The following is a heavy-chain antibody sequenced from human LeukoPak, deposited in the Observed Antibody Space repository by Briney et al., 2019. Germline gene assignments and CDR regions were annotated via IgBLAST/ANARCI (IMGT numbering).Heavy chain of an antibody. J-gene: IGHJ4*02. V-gene: IGHV3-23*01. Sequence: GGSLRLSCAASGFTLNSYAMTWVRQAPGKGLEWVSAISGSGGSTYYADSVKGRFTISRDNSKNTLYLQMNSLRAEDTAVYYCAKGGLCGGDCYSGFDYWGQGTLVTVSS. CDR2: ISGSGGST. D-gene: IGHD2-21*02. CDR1: GFTLNSYA. CDR3: AKGGLCGGDCYSGFDY.